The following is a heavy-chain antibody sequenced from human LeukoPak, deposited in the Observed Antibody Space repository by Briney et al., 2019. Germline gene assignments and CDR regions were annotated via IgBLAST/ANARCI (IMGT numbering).Heavy chain of an antibody. CDR2: IRYDGNNK. CDR3: ARATGSSAHLDY. J-gene: IGHJ4*02. Sequence: GGSLGLSCGASGFTFSNYGMLWVRQAPGKGLDWVAFIRYDGNNKLYADSVKGRFTISRDNSKNTLYLQMNSLRAEDTAVYYCARATGSSAHLDYWGQGTLVTVSS. V-gene: IGHV3-30*02. CDR1: GFTFSNYG. D-gene: IGHD2-2*01.